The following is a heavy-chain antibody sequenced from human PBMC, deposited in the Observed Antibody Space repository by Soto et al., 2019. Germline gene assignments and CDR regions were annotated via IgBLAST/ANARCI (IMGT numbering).Heavy chain of an antibody. V-gene: IGHV3-30*18. CDR1: GFTFSSYG. J-gene: IGHJ4*02. CDR3: AKDQGCSGGSCYPWYFDY. CDR2: MSYDGSNK. Sequence: GGSLRLSCAASGFTFSSYGMHWLRQAPGQGLDRVAVMSYDGSNKYDADAVKGRFSISRDNSKETLYLRMNSLRGEDTAVYYCAKDQGCSGGSCYPWYFDYWGQGTRVTVSS. D-gene: IGHD2-15*01.